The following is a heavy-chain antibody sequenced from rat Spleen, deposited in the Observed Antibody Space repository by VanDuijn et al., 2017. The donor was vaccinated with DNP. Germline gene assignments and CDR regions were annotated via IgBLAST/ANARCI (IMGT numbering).Heavy chain of an antibody. CDR3: ARQRYNAGFDY. V-gene: IGHV5-25*01. CDR2: IGSDGYDP. Sequence: EVQLVESGGGLVQPGRSLKLSCAASGFSFSYYYMAWVRQAPTKGLECVAYIGSDGYDPYYPDSLKGRFTISRDNSKSTLYLQRDSLRSDDTATYYCARQRYNAGFDYWGQGVMVTVSS. CDR1: GFSFSYYY. D-gene: IGHD4-3*01. J-gene: IGHJ2*01.